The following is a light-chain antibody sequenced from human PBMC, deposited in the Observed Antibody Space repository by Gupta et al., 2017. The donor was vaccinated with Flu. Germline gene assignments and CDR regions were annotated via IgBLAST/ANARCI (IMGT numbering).Light chain of an antibody. CDR1: SSDVGAYDY. V-gene: IGLV2-14*01. CDR2: EVT. Sequence: QSALTQPAPVSGSRGQSIIIFCTGTSSDVGAYDYASWYQKDPSKVPQLLLFEVTHRPSGVSNRFSGSKSGNTAYLTIYGLQVEDETTYYCSSYTRRRSLIFGGGTKVPVL. CDR3: SSYTRRRSLI. J-gene: IGLJ2*01.